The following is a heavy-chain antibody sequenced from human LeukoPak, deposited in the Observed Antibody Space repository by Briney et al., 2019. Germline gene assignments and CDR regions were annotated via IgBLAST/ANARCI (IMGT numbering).Heavy chain of an antibody. CDR1: GFTFSSYG. D-gene: IGHD2-21*02. V-gene: IGHV3-7*01. Sequence: GGSLRLSCAASGFTFSSYGMHWVRQAPGKGLEWVANIKPDGSEKYYVDSVKGRFTISRDNAKNSLYLQMNSLRAENTATYYCTRDFGSNVVVTAIVDWGQGTLVTVSS. CDR2: IKPDGSEK. J-gene: IGHJ4*02. CDR3: TRDFGSNVVVTAIVD.